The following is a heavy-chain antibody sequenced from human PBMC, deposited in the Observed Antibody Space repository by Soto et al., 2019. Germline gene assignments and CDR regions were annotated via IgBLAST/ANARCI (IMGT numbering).Heavy chain of an antibody. CDR1: GFTFSDYA. D-gene: IGHD6-19*01. V-gene: IGHV3-30*03. CDR2: VSHDGRNT. J-gene: IGHJ4*02. Sequence: VQLVESGGGVVQPGRSLRLSCAASGFTFSDYAMHWVRQAPGKGLEWVAVVSHDGRNTHYADSVKGRFTISRDSSKNTVSLEMSSLRAEDTAVYYGARGGRQWLVTSDFNYWGQGALVTVSS. CDR3: ARGGRQWLVTSDFNY.